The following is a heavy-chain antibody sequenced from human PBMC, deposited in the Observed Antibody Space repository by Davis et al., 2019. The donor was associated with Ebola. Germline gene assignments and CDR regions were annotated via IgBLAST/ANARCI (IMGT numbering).Heavy chain of an antibody. J-gene: IGHJ5*02. CDR2: IYPGDSDT. D-gene: IGHD4-23*01. CDR3: ARHGTTVVTPANWFDP. CDR1: AYTFTKYW. V-gene: IGHV5-51*01. Sequence: GESLKISCKDSAYTFTKYWIGWVRQKPGRGLEWMGIIYPGDSDTKYSPSFKGRVSMSADKSISTAYLQWSSLEASDTAMYYCARHGTTVVTPANWFDPWGQGTLVTVSS.